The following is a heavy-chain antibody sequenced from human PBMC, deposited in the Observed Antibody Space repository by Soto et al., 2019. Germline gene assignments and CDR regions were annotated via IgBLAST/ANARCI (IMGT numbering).Heavy chain of an antibody. D-gene: IGHD3-3*01. J-gene: IGHJ4*02. Sequence: QITLNESGPTVVRPTETLTLTCRFSGFSLTTSGVGVGWVHQAPGKAPEWLALIYWDDDKRYSESLKSGRTIPKDTSKKQVVLTVAKLDPTDTATYYCAHRVLRTVFGLVTTTAIYFDFWGQGTPVAVSS. V-gene: IGHV2-5*02. CDR1: GFSLTTSGVG. CDR2: IYWDDDK. CDR3: AHRVLRTVFGLVTTTAIYFDF.